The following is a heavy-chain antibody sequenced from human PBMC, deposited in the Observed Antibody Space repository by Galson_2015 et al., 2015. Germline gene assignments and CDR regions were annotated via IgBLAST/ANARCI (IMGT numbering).Heavy chain of an antibody. CDR3: ARKSLGPFDP. D-gene: IGHD3-10*01. J-gene: IGHJ5*02. CDR2: TYYTGST. CDR1: GGSISNFF. V-gene: IGHV4-59*01. Sequence: SETLSLTCSVSGGSISNFFWSWIRQPPGKGLEWIGYTYYTGSTNYDASLKSRVTISVDTSKNQFSLKVRSVTAADTAVYYCARKSLGPFDPWGQGALVTVSS.